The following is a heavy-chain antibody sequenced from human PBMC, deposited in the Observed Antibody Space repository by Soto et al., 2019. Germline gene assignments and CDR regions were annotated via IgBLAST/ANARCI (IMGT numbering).Heavy chain of an antibody. CDR1: GFTVSSNY. V-gene: IGHV3-53*01. Sequence: PGGSLRLSCGASGFTVSSNYMSWVRQAPGKGLEWVSVIYSGGSTYYADSVKGRFTISRDNSKNTLYLQMNSLRAEDTAVYYCARDRVESGYPEYFQHWGQGTLVTVSS. D-gene: IGHD3-22*01. CDR2: IYSGGST. CDR3: ARDRVESGYPEYFQH. J-gene: IGHJ1*01.